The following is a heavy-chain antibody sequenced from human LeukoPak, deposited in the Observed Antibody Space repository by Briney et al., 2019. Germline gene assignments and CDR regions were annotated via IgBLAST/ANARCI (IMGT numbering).Heavy chain of an antibody. D-gene: IGHD6-13*01. CDR2: INTNTGNP. CDR3: ARDCGAGYSSSNLDY. Sequence: ASVKVSCKASGYTFTSYAMNWVRQAPGQGLEWMGWINTNTGNPTYAQGFTGRFVFSLDTSISTAYLQISSLKAEDTAVYYCARDCGAGYSSSNLDYWGQGTLVTVSS. CDR1: GYTFTSYA. J-gene: IGHJ4*02. V-gene: IGHV7-4-1*02.